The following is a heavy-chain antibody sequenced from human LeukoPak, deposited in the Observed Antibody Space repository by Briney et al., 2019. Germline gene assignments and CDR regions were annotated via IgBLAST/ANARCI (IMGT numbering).Heavy chain of an antibody. Sequence: PSETLSLTCTVSGGSISSSSYYWGCIRQPPGKGLEWIGSIYYSGSTYYNPSLKSRVIISVDTSKNQFSLKLTSVTAADTAVSYCARVTIRSGSPLHAFDIWGQGTMVTVSS. J-gene: IGHJ3*02. CDR3: ARVTIRSGSPLHAFDI. CDR1: GGSISSSSYY. CDR2: IYYSGST. D-gene: IGHD3-22*01. V-gene: IGHV4-39*07.